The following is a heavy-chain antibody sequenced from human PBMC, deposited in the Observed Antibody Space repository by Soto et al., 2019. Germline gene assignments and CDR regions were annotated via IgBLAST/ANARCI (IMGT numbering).Heavy chain of an antibody. D-gene: IGHD4-17*01. CDR1: SGSISGYY. CDR2: ISYIGNT. CDR3: ARFDFGDYRGLDY. J-gene: IGHJ4*02. V-gene: IGHV4-59*08. Sequence: QVHLQESGPGLVKPSETLSLTCTVSSGSISGYYWSWIRQPPGKGLACIGYISYIGNTHYNPALMSRGTISIDTSKNQFSLKVTSGTAADTAVYYCARFDFGDYRGLDYWGQGTLVTVSS.